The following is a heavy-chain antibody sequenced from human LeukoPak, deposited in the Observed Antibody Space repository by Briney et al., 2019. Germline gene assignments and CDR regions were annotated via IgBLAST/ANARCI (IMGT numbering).Heavy chain of an antibody. CDR3: AREGAGYSSSWLFDY. CDR1: GGTFSSYA. D-gene: IGHD6-13*01. V-gene: IGHV1-69*06. J-gene: IGHJ4*02. CDR2: IIPIFGTA. Sequence: SVKVSCKASGGTFSSYAISWVRQAPGQGLEWMGGIIPIFGTANYARKFQGRVTITADKSTSTAYMELSSLRSEDTAVYYCAREGAGYSSSWLFDYWGQGTLVTVSS.